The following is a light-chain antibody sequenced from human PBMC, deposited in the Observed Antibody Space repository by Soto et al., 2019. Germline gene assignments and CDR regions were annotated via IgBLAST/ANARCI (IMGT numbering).Light chain of an antibody. CDR1: SSDVGGYNY. Sequence: QSALTQPASVSGSPGQSITISCTGTSSDVGGYNYVSWYQQHPGKAPKLMIYEVSNRPSGVSNRFSGSKSGNTASLTISGLQAEDEADYYCCSYTSTSTRVFGGGTQLTVL. CDR3: CSYTSTSTRV. V-gene: IGLV2-14*01. J-gene: IGLJ3*02. CDR2: EVS.